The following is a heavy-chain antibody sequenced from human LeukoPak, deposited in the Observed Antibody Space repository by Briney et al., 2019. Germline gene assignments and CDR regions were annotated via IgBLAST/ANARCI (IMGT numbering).Heavy chain of an antibody. Sequence: GASVKVSCKVSGYTLTELSMHWVRQAPGLGLEWMGGFDREDDAPVYAQQFQGRVTMTEDTSTDTAYMELSSLRSEDTALYYCATLDSYYDSSARPLLPDWGQGTLVTVSS. D-gene: IGHD3-22*01. CDR3: ATLDSYYDSSARPLLPD. CDR2: FDREDDAP. J-gene: IGHJ4*02. CDR1: GYTLTELS. V-gene: IGHV1-24*01.